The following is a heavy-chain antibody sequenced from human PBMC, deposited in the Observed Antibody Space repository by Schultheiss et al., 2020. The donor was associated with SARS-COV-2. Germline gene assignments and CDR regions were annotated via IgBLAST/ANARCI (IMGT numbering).Heavy chain of an antibody. Sequence: GGSLRLSCAASGFTVSSNYMSWIRQAPGKGLEWVSYISSSGSTIYYADSVKDRFTISRDNAKNSLYLQMNSLRAEDTAVYYCARCVVGGSCYSFDYWGQGTLVTVSS. V-gene: IGHV3-11*01. CDR2: ISSSGSTI. CDR3: ARCVVGGSCYSFDY. J-gene: IGHJ4*02. D-gene: IGHD2-15*01. CDR1: GFTVSSNY.